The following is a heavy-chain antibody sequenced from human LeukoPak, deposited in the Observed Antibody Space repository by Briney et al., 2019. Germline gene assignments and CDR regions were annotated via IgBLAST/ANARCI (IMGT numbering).Heavy chain of an antibody. V-gene: IGHV4-59*01. CDR1: GGSISSYY. Sequence: SETLSLTCTVSGGSISSYYWSWIRQPPGKGLEWIGYIYYSGSTNYNPSLKSRVTISVDTSKNQFSLKLSSVTAADTAVYYCARGWGYSYGLVDYWGQGTLVTVSS. J-gene: IGHJ4*02. CDR3: ARGWGYSYGLVDY. D-gene: IGHD5-18*01. CDR2: IYYSGST.